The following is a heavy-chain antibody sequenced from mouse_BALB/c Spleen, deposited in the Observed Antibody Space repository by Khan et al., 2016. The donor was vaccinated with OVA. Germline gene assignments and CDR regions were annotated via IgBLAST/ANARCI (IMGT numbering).Heavy chain of an antibody. D-gene: IGHD2-2*01. CDR2: ISTGGHYT. Sequence: EVELVESGGGLVKPGGSLKLSCSVSGFTFSNYAMSWVRQTPEKRLECVATISTGGHYTFYPDSVKGRFTISRDNAKNPLYLQMSSLRSEDTAMYYCARSLVDYHAMDYWGQGTSVTVSS. V-gene: IGHV5-9-3*01. J-gene: IGHJ4*01. CDR3: ARSLVDYHAMDY. CDR1: GFTFSNYA.